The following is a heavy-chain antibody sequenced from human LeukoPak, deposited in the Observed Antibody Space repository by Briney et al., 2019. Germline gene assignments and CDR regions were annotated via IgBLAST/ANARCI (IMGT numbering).Heavy chain of an antibody. V-gene: IGHV3-7*01. CDR3: ARGDWAPFDY. CDR2: IDQDGGGK. J-gene: IGHJ4*02. CDR1: GFAFSDDW. Sequence: EGSLRLSCAASGFAFSDDWMNWVRQAPGKGLEWVANIDQDGGGKYYLDSVKGRFTISRDNAKSSLYLQIDSLRAEDTAVYYCARGDWAPFDYWGQGSLLTVSS. D-gene: IGHD2-21*02.